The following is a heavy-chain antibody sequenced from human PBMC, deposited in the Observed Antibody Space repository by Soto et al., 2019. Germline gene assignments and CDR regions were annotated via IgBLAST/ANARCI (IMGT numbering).Heavy chain of an antibody. Sequence: SVKVSCKASGDTFTSYAINWVRQATGQGLEWMGWIIPIFGTANYAQKFQGRVTITADESTSTAYMELSSLRYEDTAVYYCASGWYCSSTSCYADYYYGMDVWGQGTTVTVSS. J-gene: IGHJ6*02. CDR3: ASGWYCSSTSCYADYYYGMDV. CDR1: GDTFTSYA. CDR2: IIPIFGTA. D-gene: IGHD2-2*01. V-gene: IGHV1-69*13.